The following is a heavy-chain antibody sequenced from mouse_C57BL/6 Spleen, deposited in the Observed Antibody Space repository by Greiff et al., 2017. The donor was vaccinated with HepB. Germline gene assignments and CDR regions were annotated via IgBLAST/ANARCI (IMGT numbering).Heavy chain of an antibody. Sequence: EVQLQESGAELVRPGASVKLSCTASGFNIKDYYMHWVKQRPEQGLEWIGRIDPEDGDTEYAPKFQGKATMTADTSSNTAYLQLSSLTSEDTAVYYCTRLYYYGSSPWYFDVWGTGTTVTVSS. CDR1: GFNIKDYY. J-gene: IGHJ1*03. CDR3: TRLYYYGSSPWYFDV. V-gene: IGHV14-1*01. D-gene: IGHD1-1*01. CDR2: IDPEDGDT.